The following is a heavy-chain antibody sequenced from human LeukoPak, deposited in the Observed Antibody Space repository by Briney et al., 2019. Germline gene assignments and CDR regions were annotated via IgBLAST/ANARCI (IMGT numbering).Heavy chain of an antibody. V-gene: IGHV3-21*04. CDR2: ISSSGSYI. J-gene: IGHJ4*02. CDR1: RFTFSSYS. CDR3: AKGTLGDYRAGPDY. D-gene: IGHD4-17*01. Sequence: GGSLRLSCAASRFTFSSYSMNWVRQAPGKGLEWVSSISSSGSYIYHADSVKGRFTISRDNAKNSLYLQMNSLRAEDTALYYCAKGTLGDYRAGPDYWGRGTLVTVSS.